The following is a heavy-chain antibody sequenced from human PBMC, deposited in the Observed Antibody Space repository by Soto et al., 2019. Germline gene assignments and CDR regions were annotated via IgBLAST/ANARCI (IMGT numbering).Heavy chain of an antibody. CDR1: GCTFINHG. CDR2: VSGSNGNT. Sequence: QVQLVQSEAEVKKPGASVKVSCEASGCTFINHGISWVRQAPEQGLEWMGWVSGSNGNTKYAQKFQGRVTMTTETSTSTAHMELRNLRSDDTAVYFCARDFYPLAYYFDPWGQGTLVTVSS. J-gene: IGHJ4*02. V-gene: IGHV1-18*04. CDR3: ARDFYPLAYYFDP.